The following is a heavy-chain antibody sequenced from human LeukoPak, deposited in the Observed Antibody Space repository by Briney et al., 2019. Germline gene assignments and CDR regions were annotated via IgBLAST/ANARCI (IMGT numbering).Heavy chain of an antibody. CDR2: ISYDGINK. V-gene: IGHV3-30*04. D-gene: IGHD4-17*01. CDR1: VFTFSSYA. J-gene: IGHJ4*02. CDR3: ARDAPPYGDLSRKLGYFDY. Sequence: GGSLRLSCAASVFTFSSYAMHWVRQAPGKGLEWVAVISYDGINKCYADSVKGRFTISRDHSKNTLYLQMNSLRAEDTAVYYCARDAPPYGDLSRKLGYFDYWGQGTLVTVSS.